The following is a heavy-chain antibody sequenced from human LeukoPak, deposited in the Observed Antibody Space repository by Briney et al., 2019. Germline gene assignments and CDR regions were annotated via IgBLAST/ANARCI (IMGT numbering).Heavy chain of an antibody. V-gene: IGHV3-48*01. CDR1: GFTFSSYS. D-gene: IGHD3-10*01. CDR2: ISSSSGTI. CDR3: ARGSVWKGEYYFDY. J-gene: IGHJ4*02. Sequence: GGSLRLSCAASGFTFSSYSMNWVRQAPGKGLEWVSYISSSSGTIYYADSVKGRFTIYRDNAKNSLYLQMNSLRAEDTAVYYCARGSVWKGEYYFDYWGQGTLVTVSS.